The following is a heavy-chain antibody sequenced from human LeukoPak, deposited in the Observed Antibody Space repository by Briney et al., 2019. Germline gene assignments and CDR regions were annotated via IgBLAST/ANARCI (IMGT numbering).Heavy chain of an antibody. CDR1: GFTFSSYA. D-gene: IGHD5-24*01. CDR2: ISSSGSTI. Sequence: GGSLRLSCAASGFTFSSYAMHWVRQAPGKGLEWVSYISSSGSTIYYADSVKGRFTISRDNAKNSLYLQMNSLRPEDTAVYYCARFGYNDFDYWGQGTLVTVS. V-gene: IGHV3-48*03. CDR3: ARFGYNDFDY. J-gene: IGHJ4*02.